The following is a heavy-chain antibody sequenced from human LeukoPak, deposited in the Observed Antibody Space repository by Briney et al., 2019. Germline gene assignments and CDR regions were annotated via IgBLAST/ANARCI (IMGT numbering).Heavy chain of an antibody. CDR3: ARTPIPYCSGGSCYSVGYYYYGMDV. V-gene: IGHV4-59*08. CDR2: IYYSGSN. Sequence: SETLSLTCTVSGGSISSYYWSWIRQPPGKGLEWIGYIYYSGSNNYNPSLKSRVTISVDTCKNQFSLKLSSVTAADTAVYYCARTPIPYCSGGSCYSVGYYYYGMDVWGQGTTVTVSS. J-gene: IGHJ6*02. CDR1: GGSISSYY. D-gene: IGHD2-15*01.